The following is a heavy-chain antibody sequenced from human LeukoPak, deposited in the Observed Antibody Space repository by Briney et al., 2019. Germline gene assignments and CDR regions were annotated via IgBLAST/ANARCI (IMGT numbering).Heavy chain of an antibody. CDR3: ARTDIVVVGGMDV. CDR1: GGSISSGGYY. Sequence: SETLSLTCTVSGGSISSGGYYWSWIRQHPGKGLEWIGYIYYSGSTYYNPSLKSRVTISVDTSKNQFSLKLSSVTAADTAVYYCARTDIVVVGGMDVWGQGTTVTVSS. CDR2: IYYSGST. J-gene: IGHJ6*02. D-gene: IGHD2-2*01. V-gene: IGHV4-31*03.